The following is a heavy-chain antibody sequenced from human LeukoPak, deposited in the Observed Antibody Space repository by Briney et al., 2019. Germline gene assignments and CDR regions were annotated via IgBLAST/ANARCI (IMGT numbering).Heavy chain of an antibody. Sequence: ASVKVSCKASGYIFNGYIMHWVRQAPGQGPEWMGCINPISGATKYAPKFQGRVTVSRDTSISTAYMELSRLTSDDSAVYYCARDPAADEVGLDYWGQGTLVTVSS. J-gene: IGHJ4*02. CDR3: ARDPAADEVGLDY. V-gene: IGHV1-2*02. CDR1: GYIFNGYI. CDR2: INPISGAT. D-gene: IGHD6-13*01.